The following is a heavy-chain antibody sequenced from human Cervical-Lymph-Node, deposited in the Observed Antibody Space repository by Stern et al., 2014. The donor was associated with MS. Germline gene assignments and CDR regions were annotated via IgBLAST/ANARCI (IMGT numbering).Heavy chain of an antibody. J-gene: IGHJ2*01. CDR2: IIPIFGAP. V-gene: IGHV1-69*01. CDR1: GGSFINYA. CDR3: AQGAGSYWYAGL. Sequence: QVQLVQSGAEVKKPGSSVKVSCRPSGGSFINYAISWVRQAPGQGLEWMGGIIPIFGAPDYAQRFQARLTITADESTSTAYMELGSLTSDDTAIYYCAQGAGSYWYAGLWGRGTPTTVSS. D-gene: IGHD6-19*01.